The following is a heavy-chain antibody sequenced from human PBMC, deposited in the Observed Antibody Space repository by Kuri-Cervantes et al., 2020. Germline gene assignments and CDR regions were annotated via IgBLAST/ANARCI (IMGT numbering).Heavy chain of an antibody. V-gene: IGHV3-33*08. D-gene: IGHD6-19*01. CDR3: ASIYGYSTGEGGF. CDR1: TFTFSPYA. J-gene: IGHJ4*02. CDR2: IGFDGHNE. Sequence: GESLKISCAASTFTFSPYALHWLRLAPGKGLEWVAVIGFDGHNEDYADSVKGRFTISRDNSKSTLYLQMNSLRAEDTAVYYCASIYGYSTGEGGFWGQGTLVTVSS.